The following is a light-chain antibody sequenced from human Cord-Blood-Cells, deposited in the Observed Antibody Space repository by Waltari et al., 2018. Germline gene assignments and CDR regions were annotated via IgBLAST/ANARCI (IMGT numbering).Light chain of an antibody. J-gene: IGKJ1*01. V-gene: IGKV3-20*01. CDR3: QQYGSSPWT. Sequence: IVFPPPPATLSSSPGARATLSCRASQSVSSSYLAWYQQKPGQAPRLLIYGASRRATGIPDRVSGSGSGTDFTLTISRLEPEDFAVYYCQQYGSSPWTFGQGTKVEIK. CDR1: QSVSSSY. CDR2: GAS.